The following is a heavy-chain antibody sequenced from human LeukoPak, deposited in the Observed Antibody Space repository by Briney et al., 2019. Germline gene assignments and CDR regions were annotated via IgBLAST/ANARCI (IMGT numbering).Heavy chain of an antibody. V-gene: IGHV1-46*01. CDR3: ARGYCSSTSCYVDNWFDP. D-gene: IGHD2-2*01. Sequence: EASVKVSCKASGYTFTSYYMHWVRQAPGQGLEWMGLINPSGGSTNYAQKFQGRVTMTRDMSTSTVYMELSRLRSDDTAVYYCARGYCSSTSCYVDNWFDPWGQGTLVTVSS. CDR1: GYTFTSYY. CDR2: INPSGGST. J-gene: IGHJ5*02.